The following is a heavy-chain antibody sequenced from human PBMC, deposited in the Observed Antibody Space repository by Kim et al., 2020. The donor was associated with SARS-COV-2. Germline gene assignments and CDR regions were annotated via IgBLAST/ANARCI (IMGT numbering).Heavy chain of an antibody. D-gene: IGHD3-16*02. Sequence: SETLSLTCAVYGGSFSGYYWSWIRQPPGKGLEWIGEINHSGSTNYNPSLKSRVTISVDTSKNQFSLKLSSVTAADTAVYYCARAYVWGSYRYTPYFDYWGQGTLVTVSS. CDR2: INHSGST. V-gene: IGHV4-34*01. CDR1: GGSFSGYY. J-gene: IGHJ4*02. CDR3: ARAYVWGSYRYTPYFDY.